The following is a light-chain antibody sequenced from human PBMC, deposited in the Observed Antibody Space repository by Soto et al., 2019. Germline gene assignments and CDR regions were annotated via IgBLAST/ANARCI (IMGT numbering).Light chain of an antibody. V-gene: IGKV1-5*03. CDR2: KTS. CDR3: QQYDSYSYT. CDR1: QTITSR. Sequence: DIQMTQSPSTLSASIGDRVTIICRASQTITSRLAWYQQKPGNAPKLLIYKTSILESGVPSRFSGGGSGTEFTLTISSLQPDDFATYYCQQYDSYSYTFGQGTKLEIK. J-gene: IGKJ2*01.